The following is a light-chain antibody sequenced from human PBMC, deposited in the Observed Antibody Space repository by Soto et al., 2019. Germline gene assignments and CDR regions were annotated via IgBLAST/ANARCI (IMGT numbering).Light chain of an antibody. CDR3: QQYKDYTYT. CDR2: DAS. CDR1: QSINNW. J-gene: IGKJ1*01. V-gene: IGKV1-5*01. Sequence: DIQMTQSPSSPSASVVDRVTITGRASQSINNWLAWYQQKPGKAPNLLIYDASSLESGVPSRFSGSGSVTEFTLTITSLQPDDFATYYCQQYKDYTYTFGQGTKVDIK.